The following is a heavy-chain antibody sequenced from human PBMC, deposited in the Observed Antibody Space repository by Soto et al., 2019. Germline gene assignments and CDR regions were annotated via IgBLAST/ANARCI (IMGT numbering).Heavy chain of an antibody. CDR1: GGTFSSYA. CDR3: ARDYKPSKPYQLLLTFDY. Sequence: GASVKVSCKASGGTFSSYAISWVRQAPGQGLEWMGGIIPIFGTANYAQKFQGRVTITADESTSTAYMELSSLRSEDTAVYYCARDYKPSKPYQLLLTFDYWGQGTLVTV. V-gene: IGHV1-69*13. D-gene: IGHD2-2*01. J-gene: IGHJ4*02. CDR2: IIPIFGTA.